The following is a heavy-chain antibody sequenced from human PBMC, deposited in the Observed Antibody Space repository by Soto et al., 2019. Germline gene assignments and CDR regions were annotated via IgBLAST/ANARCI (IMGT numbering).Heavy chain of an antibody. D-gene: IGHD2-8*01. Sequence: GGSLRLSCAASGFTFSSYGMHWVRQAPGKGLEWVAAICDDGSNTYYADSVKGRFTISRDNSKNTLYLQMNSLRAEDTAVYYCAKVGSSIVLMVYAAYLNYWGQGTLVTVSS. V-gene: IGHV3-33*06. CDR1: GFTFSSYG. J-gene: IGHJ4*02. CDR2: ICDDGSNT. CDR3: AKVGSSIVLMVYAAYLNY.